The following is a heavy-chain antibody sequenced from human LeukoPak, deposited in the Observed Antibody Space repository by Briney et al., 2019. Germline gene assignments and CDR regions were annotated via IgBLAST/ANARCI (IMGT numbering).Heavy chain of an antibody. D-gene: IGHD3-10*02. CDR2: IYYSGST. CDR3: ARDLMLPGYFDY. CDR1: GGSISSYY. J-gene: IGHJ4*02. V-gene: IGHV4-59*01. Sequence: SETLSLTCTVSGGSISSYYWSWIRQPPGGGLEWIGYIYYSGSTNYNPSLKSRVTISVDTSKNQFSLKLSSVTAADTAVYYCARDLMLPGYFDYWGQGTLVTVSS.